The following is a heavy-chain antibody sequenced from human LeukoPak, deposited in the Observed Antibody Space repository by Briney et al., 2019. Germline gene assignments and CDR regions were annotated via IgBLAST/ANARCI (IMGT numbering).Heavy chain of an antibody. D-gene: IGHD3-10*01. CDR3: GRDRYFGSGSSTPRWFDP. CDR1: GYTFTGYY. J-gene: IGHJ5*02. CDR2: INPHSGAT. Sequence: ASVKVSCKASGYTFTGYYIHWVRQAPGQGPEWMGWINPHSGATNYAQKFQGRVTMARDTSISTAYMDLSRLRSDDTAVYYCGRDRYFGSGSSTPRWFDPWGQGTLVTVSS. V-gene: IGHV1-2*02.